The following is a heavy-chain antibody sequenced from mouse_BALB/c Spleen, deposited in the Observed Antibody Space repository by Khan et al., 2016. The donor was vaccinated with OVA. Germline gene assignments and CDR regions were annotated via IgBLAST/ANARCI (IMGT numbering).Heavy chain of an antibody. Sequence: QMQLEESGPGLVAPSQSLSITCTVSGFSLSRYNIHWVRQPPGKGLEWLGMIWGGGGTDYNSTLKIRLSISKDNSKSQVFLKMNSLQTDDTAMYYCARDYYRYDGYYAMDYWGQGTSVTISS. J-gene: IGHJ4*01. V-gene: IGHV2-6-4*01. CDR1: GFSLSRYN. CDR2: IWGGGGT. CDR3: ARDYYRYDGYYAMDY. D-gene: IGHD2-14*01.